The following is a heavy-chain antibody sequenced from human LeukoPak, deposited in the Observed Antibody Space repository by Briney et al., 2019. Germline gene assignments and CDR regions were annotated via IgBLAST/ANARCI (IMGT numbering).Heavy chain of an antibody. Sequence: GGSLRLSCAASGFTFSSYSMNWVRQAPGKGLEWVSYISSSSSTIYYADSVKGRFTISRDNAKNSLYLQMNSLRAEDTALYHCAKERYCSSTSCYVFDYWGQGTLVTVSS. J-gene: IGHJ4*02. CDR3: AKERYCSSTSCYVFDY. V-gene: IGHV3-48*01. D-gene: IGHD2-2*01. CDR1: GFTFSSYS. CDR2: ISSSSSTI.